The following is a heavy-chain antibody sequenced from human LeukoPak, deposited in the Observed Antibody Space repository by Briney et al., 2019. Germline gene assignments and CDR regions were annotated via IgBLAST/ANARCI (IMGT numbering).Heavy chain of an antibody. V-gene: IGHV3-73*01. D-gene: IGHD6-13*01. CDR1: GFTFSGSA. Sequence: GGSLRLSCAASGFTFSGSAMHWVRQASGKGLEWVGRIRSKANSYATAYAASVKGRFTISRDDSKNTAYLQMNSLKTEDTAVYYCTRRMGSSWYNFHYYYGMDVWGQGTTVTASS. CDR3: TRRMGSSWYNFHYYYGMDV. CDR2: IRSKANSYAT. J-gene: IGHJ6*02.